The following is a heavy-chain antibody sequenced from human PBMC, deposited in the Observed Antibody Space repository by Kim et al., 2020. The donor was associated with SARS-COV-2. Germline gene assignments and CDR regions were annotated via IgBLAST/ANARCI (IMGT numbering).Heavy chain of an antibody. D-gene: IGHD2-21*02. Sequence: GESLKISCKGSGYSFTSYWIGWVRQMPGKGLEWMGIIYPGDSDTRYSPSFQGQVTISADKSISTAYLQWSSLKASDTAMYYCARHPDPPQCGGDCYSNYYYYYGMDVWGQGTTVTVSS. V-gene: IGHV5-51*01. J-gene: IGHJ6*02. CDR2: IYPGDSDT. CDR1: GYSFTSYW. CDR3: ARHPDPPQCGGDCYSNYYYYYGMDV.